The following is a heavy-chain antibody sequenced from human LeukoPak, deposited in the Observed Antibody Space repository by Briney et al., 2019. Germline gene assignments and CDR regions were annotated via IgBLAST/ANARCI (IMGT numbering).Heavy chain of an antibody. V-gene: IGHV4-30-2*01. Sequence: PSETLSLTCAVSGGSISSGGYSWSWIRQPPGKGLEWIGYIYHSGSTYYNPSLKSRVTISVDRSKNQFSLKLSSVTAADTAVYYCARDGKITTGDYWGQGTLVTVSS. J-gene: IGHJ4*02. CDR1: GGSISSGGYS. CDR2: IYHSGST. CDR3: ARDGKITTGDY. D-gene: IGHD4-11*01.